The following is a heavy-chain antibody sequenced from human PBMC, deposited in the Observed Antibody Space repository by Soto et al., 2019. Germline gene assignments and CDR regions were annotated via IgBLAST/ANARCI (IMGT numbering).Heavy chain of an antibody. CDR2: ISYDGSNK. CDR1: GFTFSSYG. V-gene: IGHV3-30*18. J-gene: IGHJ4*02. Sequence: GGSLRLSCAASGFTFSSYGMHWVRQAPGKGLEWVAVISYDGSNKYYADSVKGRFTISRDNSKNTLYLQMNSLRAEDTAVYYCANAGSITMVRGVISSFDYWGQGTLVTVSS. CDR3: ANAGSITMVRGVISSFDY. D-gene: IGHD3-10*01.